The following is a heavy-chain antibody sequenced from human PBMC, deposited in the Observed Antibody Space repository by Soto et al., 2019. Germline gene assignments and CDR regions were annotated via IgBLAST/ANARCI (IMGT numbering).Heavy chain of an antibody. CDR3: ARGRAYSAGSSFGRRMDV. Sequence: QVQLQESGPGLVKPSETLSLLCFVSGEAVGSGQSYWNWVRQAPGKGLEWIGHISVTGAMKNGASLNRRVTMSVAPSNNPISLSLTSGTAADSATYFCARGRAYSAGSSFGRRMDVWGQGPTVTVAS. CDR1: GEAVGSGQSY. D-gene: IGHD3-10*01. V-gene: IGHV4-61*01. J-gene: IGHJ6*02. CDR2: ISVTGAM.